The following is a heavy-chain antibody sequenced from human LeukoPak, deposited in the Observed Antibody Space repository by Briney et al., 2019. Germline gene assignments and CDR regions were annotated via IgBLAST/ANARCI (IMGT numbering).Heavy chain of an antibody. V-gene: IGHV3-20*04. CDR3: ARYLRKLYGRGGDYYFYMDV. D-gene: IGHD4-17*01. CDR2: INWNGSGA. CDR1: GLTFDDYG. Sequence: GGSLRLSCAASGLTFDDYGMSWVRQVPGKGLEWCSGINWNGSGAGYADSVKGRFTISRDNAKNSLYLQMTSLKAEDTALFYCARYLRKLYGRGGDYYFYMDVWGKGTTVTVSS. J-gene: IGHJ6*03.